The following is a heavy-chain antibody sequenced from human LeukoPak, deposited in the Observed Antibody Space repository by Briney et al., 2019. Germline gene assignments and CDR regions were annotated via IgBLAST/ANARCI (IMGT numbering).Heavy chain of an antibody. J-gene: IGHJ3*02. Sequence: GGSLRLSCAASGFTFSSYAMHWVRQAPGKGLEWVAVISYDGSNKYYADSVKGRFTISRDNSKNTLYLQMNSLRAEDTAVYYCARGAVAFRFLEWFHDAFDIWGQGTMVTVSS. CDR1: GFTFSSYA. V-gene: IGHV3-30-3*01. D-gene: IGHD3-3*01. CDR2: ISYDGSNK. CDR3: ARGAVAFRFLEWFHDAFDI.